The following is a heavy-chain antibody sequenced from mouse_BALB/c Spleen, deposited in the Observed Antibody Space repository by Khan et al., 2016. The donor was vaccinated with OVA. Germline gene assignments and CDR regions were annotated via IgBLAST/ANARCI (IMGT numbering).Heavy chain of an antibody. Sequence: QIQLVQSGPELKKPGETVKISCKASGYTFTNYGMNWVKQAPGKGLKWMGWITTYTGEPTYADDFKGRFAFSLETSANTAYLQINNLKNEDTATYFCARAASYWFVDVWGAGTTVTVSS. CDR3: ARAASYWFVDV. V-gene: IGHV9-3-1*01. CDR1: GYTFTNYG. D-gene: IGHD6-1*01. J-gene: IGHJ1*01. CDR2: ITTYTGEP.